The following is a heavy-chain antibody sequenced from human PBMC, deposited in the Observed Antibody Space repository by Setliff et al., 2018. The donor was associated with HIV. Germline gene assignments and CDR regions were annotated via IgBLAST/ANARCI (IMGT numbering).Heavy chain of an antibody. D-gene: IGHD3-22*01. CDR1: GGTFSSYA. CDR2: IIPMLGIT. J-gene: IGHJ3*02. Sequence: GASVKVSCKAYGGTFSSYAITWVRQAPGQGLECMGGIIPMLGITNYAQRFQGRLTITADEYTDTAYMELSSLRSEDTAVYYCASSSGYWGKNAFDIWGQGTMVTVSS. CDR3: ASSSGYWGKNAFDI. V-gene: IGHV1-69*10.